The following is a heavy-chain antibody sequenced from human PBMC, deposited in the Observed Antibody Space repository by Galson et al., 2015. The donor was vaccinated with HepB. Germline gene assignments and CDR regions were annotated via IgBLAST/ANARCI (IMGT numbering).Heavy chain of an antibody. CDR3: AREGSYGGTAFDI. Sequence: SVKVSCKAYGGTFSSYTISWVRQAPGQGLEWMGRIIPILGIANYAQKFQGRVTITADKSTSTAYMELSSLRSEDTAVYYCAREGSYGGTAFDIWGQGTMVTVSA. D-gene: IGHD3-16*01. CDR2: IIPILGIA. V-gene: IGHV1-69*04. J-gene: IGHJ3*02. CDR1: GGTFSSYT.